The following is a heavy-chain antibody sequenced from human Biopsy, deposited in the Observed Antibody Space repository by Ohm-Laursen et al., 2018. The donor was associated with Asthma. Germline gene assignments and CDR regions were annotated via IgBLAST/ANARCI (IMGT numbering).Heavy chain of an antibody. CDR1: GFTFGDYW. Sequence: SLRLSCAASGFTFGDYWMSWVRQVPGRGLEWVANIKHDGSENNHVDSLKGRFTISRDNAKNSLYLQMNSLRVEDTAVYYCARTFHFWSPYHAEHYQLWGQGTLVTVPS. CDR2: IKHDGSEN. D-gene: IGHD3-3*02. V-gene: IGHV3-7*01. CDR3: ARTFHFWSPYHAEHYQL. J-gene: IGHJ1*01.